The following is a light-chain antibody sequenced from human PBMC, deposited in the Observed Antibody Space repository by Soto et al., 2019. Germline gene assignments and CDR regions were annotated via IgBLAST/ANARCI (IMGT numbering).Light chain of an antibody. CDR2: GAS. CDR1: QSVSSN. CDR3: QQYNNWGT. V-gene: IGKV3-15*01. Sequence: EIVMTQSPATLSVSPGERATLSCRASQSVSSNLAWYQQKPGQAPRLLIYGASTRATGIPARFSGSGSGTEFTLTISSLQSEDFAVYYCQQYNNWGTFGRGPTVEIK. J-gene: IGKJ1*01.